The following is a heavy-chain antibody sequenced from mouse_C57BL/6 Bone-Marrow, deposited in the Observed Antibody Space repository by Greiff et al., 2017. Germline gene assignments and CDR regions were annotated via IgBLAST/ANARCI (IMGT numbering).Heavy chain of an antibody. CDR3: ARDGPNWDWYFDV. CDR1: GFTFSSYA. J-gene: IGHJ1*03. CDR2: ISDGGSYT. D-gene: IGHD4-1*01. Sequence: VQLQQSGGGLVKPGGSLKLSCAASGFTFSSYAMSWVRQTPEKRLEWVATISDGGSYTYYPDNVKGRFTISRDNAKNNLYLQMSHLKSEDTAMYYCARDGPNWDWYFDVWGTGTTVTVSS. V-gene: IGHV5-4*01.